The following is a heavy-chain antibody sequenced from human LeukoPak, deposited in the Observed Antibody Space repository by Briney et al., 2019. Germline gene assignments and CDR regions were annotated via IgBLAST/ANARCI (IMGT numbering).Heavy chain of an antibody. Sequence: SETLSLTCAVYGGSSSGYYWSWIRQPPGKGLEWIGEINHSGSTNYNPSLKSRVTISVDTSKNQFSLKLSSVTAADTAVYYCCDHEFDYWGQGTLVTVSS. CDR2: INHSGST. CDR3: CDHEFDY. J-gene: IGHJ4*02. CDR1: GGSSSGYY. V-gene: IGHV4-34*01. D-gene: IGHD2-21*02.